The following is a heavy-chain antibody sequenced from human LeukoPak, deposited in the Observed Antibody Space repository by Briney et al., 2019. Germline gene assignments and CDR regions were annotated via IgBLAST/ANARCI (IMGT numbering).Heavy chain of an antibody. CDR2: VSKDGGVK. Sequence: GGSLRLSCAASGFTVSSNYMSWVSQAPGKGLEWLAYVSKDGGVKYYADSVKGRFTASRDNSRNTAFLEMNSLRPEDTALYYCARDLMWLVDFWGRGTLLTVSS. CDR3: ARDLMWLVDF. V-gene: IGHV3-30-3*01. CDR1: GFTVSSNY. D-gene: IGHD6-19*01. J-gene: IGHJ4*02.